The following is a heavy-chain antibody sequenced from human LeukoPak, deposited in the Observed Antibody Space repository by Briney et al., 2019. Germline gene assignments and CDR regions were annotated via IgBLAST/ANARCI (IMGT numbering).Heavy chain of an antibody. D-gene: IGHD3/OR15-3a*01. CDR3: ARQTGSGLFILP. V-gene: IGHV4-39*01. Sequence: SETQSLTCTVSGVSISSSISYWGWIRQPPGKGLEWIGSIYYSGNTYYNASLKSQVSISIDTSKNQFSLKLTSVTAADTAVYYCARQTGSGLFILPGGQGTLVTVSS. CDR1: GVSISSSISY. CDR2: IYYSGNT. J-gene: IGHJ4*02.